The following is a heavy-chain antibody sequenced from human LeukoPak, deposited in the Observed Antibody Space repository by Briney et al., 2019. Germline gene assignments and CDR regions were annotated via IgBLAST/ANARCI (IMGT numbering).Heavy chain of an antibody. CDR3: ARGGRWLQFY. CDR1: GDSINSLDL. V-gene: IGHV4-4*02. D-gene: IGHD5-24*01. J-gene: IGHJ4*02. Sequence: PSETLSLTCTVSGDSINSLDLWSWFRQPPGKGLEWIGEMYLSGTTHSNPSVKSRVTISIDKSKNQFSLKLSSVTAADTAVYYCARGGRWLQFYWGQGTLVTVSS. CDR2: MYLSGTT.